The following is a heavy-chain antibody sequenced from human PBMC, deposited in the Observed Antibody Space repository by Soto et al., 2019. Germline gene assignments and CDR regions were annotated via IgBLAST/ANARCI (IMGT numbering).Heavy chain of an antibody. J-gene: IGHJ4*02. V-gene: IGHV3-30*18. CDR1: GFSFSSYG. D-gene: IGHD1-1*01. CDR2: ISYDGTDE. Sequence: QVQLVESGGGVVQPGRSLRLSCAASGFSFSSYGMHWVRQAPGKGLEWVAMISYDGTDEYYADSVKGRFTISRDNSKNAVYLQMNSLRAEDTAVYYCAKQEPDRNDHFDYWGQGTLATVSS. CDR3: AKQEPDRNDHFDY.